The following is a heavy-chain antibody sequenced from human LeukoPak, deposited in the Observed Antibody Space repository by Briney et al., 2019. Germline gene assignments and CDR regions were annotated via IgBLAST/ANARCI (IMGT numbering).Heavy chain of an antibody. Sequence: GGSLRLSCAASGFTFSSYWMSWVRQAPGKGLEWVANIKQDGSEKYYVDSVKGRFTISRDNAKNSLYLQMNSLRAEDTAVYYCARDRYSGLAHFDYWGQGTLVTVSS. CDR1: GFTFSSYW. D-gene: IGHD1-26*01. CDR2: IKQDGSEK. J-gene: IGHJ4*02. V-gene: IGHV3-7*01. CDR3: ARDRYSGLAHFDY.